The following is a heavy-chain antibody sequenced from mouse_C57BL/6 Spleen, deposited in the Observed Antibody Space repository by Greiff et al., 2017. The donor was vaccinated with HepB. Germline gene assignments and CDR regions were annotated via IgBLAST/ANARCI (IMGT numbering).Heavy chain of an antibody. D-gene: IGHD2-2*01. Sequence: QVQLQQSGAELVRPGTSVKVSCKASGYAFTNYLIEWVKQRPGQGLEWIGVINPGSGGTNYNEKFKGKATLTADKSSSTAYMQLSSLTSEDSAVYFCAREGGLRGYFDVWGTGTTVTVSS. V-gene: IGHV1-54*01. CDR2: INPGSGGT. J-gene: IGHJ1*03. CDR3: AREGGLRGYFDV. CDR1: GYAFTNYL.